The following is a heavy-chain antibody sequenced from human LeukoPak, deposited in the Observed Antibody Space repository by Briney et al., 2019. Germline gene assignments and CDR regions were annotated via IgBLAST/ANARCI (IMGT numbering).Heavy chain of an antibody. D-gene: IGHD3-9*01. J-gene: IGHJ4*02. CDR2: ISAYNGNT. Sequence: GASVKVSCKASGYTFTSYGISWVRQAPGQGLEWMGWISAYNGNTNYAQKFQGRVTMTEDTPTDTAYMELSSLRSEDTAVYYCATGHSPGWVGSYDYWGQGTLVTVSS. CDR3: ATGHSPGWVGSYDY. CDR1: GYTFTSYG. V-gene: IGHV1-18*01.